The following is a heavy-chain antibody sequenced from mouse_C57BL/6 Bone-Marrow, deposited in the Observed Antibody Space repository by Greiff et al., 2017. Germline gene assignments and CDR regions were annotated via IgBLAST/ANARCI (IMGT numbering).Heavy chain of an antibody. CDR3: ARHNGYRYCAMDY. CDR2: IWSDGST. J-gene: IGHJ4*01. CDR1: GFSLTSYG. D-gene: IGHD2-2*01. V-gene: IGHV2-6-1*01. Sequence: QVQLKESGPGLVAPSQSLSITCTVSGFSLTSYGVHWVRQPPGKGLEWLVVIWSDGSTTYNSALKSRLSISKDNPKSQVFLKMNSLQTGDTAMYYCARHNGYRYCAMDYWGQGTSVTVPS.